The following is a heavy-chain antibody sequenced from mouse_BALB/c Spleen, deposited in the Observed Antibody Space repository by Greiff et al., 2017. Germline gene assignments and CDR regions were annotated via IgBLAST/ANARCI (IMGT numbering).Heavy chain of an antibody. D-gene: IGHD4-1*01. J-gene: IGHJ4*01. CDR1: GFTFSSFG. Sequence: EVNLVESGGGLVQPGGSRKLSCAASGFTFSSFGMHWVRQAPEKGLEWVAYISSGSSTIYYADTVKGRFTISRDNPKNTLFLQMTSLRSEDTAMYYCARAWDVDYAMDYWGQGTSVTVSS. V-gene: IGHV5-17*02. CDR3: ARAWDVDYAMDY. CDR2: ISSGSSTI.